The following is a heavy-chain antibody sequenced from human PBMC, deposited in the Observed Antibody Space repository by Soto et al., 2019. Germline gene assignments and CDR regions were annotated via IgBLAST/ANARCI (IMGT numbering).Heavy chain of an antibody. J-gene: IGHJ5*02. Sequence: QVQLVQSGAEVKKPGASVKVSCKASGYTFNSYGISWLRQAPGQGLEWMGRISAYDRNTKYAQKFQGRITMTTATSTSTADMEVRSLSSADPAVYYCASSSGTSYIWFDPWGQGTLVTVSP. CDR2: ISAYDRNT. V-gene: IGHV1-18*01. CDR3: ASSSGTSYIWFDP. D-gene: IGHD1-26*01. CDR1: GYTFNSYG.